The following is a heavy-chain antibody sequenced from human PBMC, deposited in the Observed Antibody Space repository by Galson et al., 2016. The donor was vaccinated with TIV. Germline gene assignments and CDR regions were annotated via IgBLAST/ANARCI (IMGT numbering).Heavy chain of an antibody. CDR2: IIPMLGIT. J-gene: IGHJ4*02. Sequence: SVKVSCKASGGTFSSYAISWVRQAPGQGLEWMGRIIPMLGITRYAQKFQGRVTIIADDSTSTAYMKLSSLKSEDTAVYYCAKDHCSGTSCPQPHYWGQGTLVTVSS. CDR3: AKDHCSGTSCPQPHY. V-gene: IGHV1-69*04. D-gene: IGHD2-2*01. CDR1: GGTFSSYA.